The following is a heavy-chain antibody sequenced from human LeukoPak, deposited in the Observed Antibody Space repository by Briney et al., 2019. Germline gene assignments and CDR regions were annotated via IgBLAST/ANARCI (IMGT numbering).Heavy chain of an antibody. Sequence: GGSLRLSCAASGFTFSSYEMNWVRQAPGKGLVWVSRISTDGSSTSYADSVKGRFTISRDNGENTLYLHMNSLRADDTAVYYCARDTGGLPYWGQGTLVTVSS. CDR1: GFTFSSYE. J-gene: IGHJ4*02. D-gene: IGHD2-8*02. V-gene: IGHV3-74*01. CDR3: ARDTGGLPY. CDR2: ISTDGSST.